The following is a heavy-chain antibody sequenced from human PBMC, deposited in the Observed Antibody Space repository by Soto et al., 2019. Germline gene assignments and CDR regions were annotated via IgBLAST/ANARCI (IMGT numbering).Heavy chain of an antibody. CDR1: GGTVSSYA. Sequence: GALRLSCAASGGTVSSYAMSWVRQAPGKGLEWVSAISGSGISTYYADSVKGRFTISRDNSKNTLYLQMNSLRAEDTAVYYCAKEYEYSSGWERIDYWGQGTLVTVSS. V-gene: IGHV3-23*01. CDR3: AKEYEYSSGWERIDY. J-gene: IGHJ4*02. CDR2: ISGSGIST. D-gene: IGHD6-19*01.